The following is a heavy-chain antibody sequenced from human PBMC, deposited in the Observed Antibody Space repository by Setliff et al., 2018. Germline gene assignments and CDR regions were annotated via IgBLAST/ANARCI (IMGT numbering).Heavy chain of an antibody. CDR3: ARSPAVLGIVYLDP. V-gene: IGHV1-69*05. CDR2: TIPMFGTT. CDR1: GYTFTGYY. D-gene: IGHD2-15*01. Sequence: SVKVSCKASGYTFTGYYFHWVRQAPGQGLEWMGGTIPMFGTTSYARQFQGRVTITTDESTSTAYMELDSLRSEDTAVYYCARSPAVLGIVYLDPWGQGTLVTVSS. J-gene: IGHJ5*02.